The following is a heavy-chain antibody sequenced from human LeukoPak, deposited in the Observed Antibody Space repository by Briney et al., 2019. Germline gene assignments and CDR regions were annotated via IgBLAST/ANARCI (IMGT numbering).Heavy chain of an antibody. D-gene: IGHD3-3*01. CDR2: INPNSGGT. CDR3: ARDGVDFWSGYNWLDP. CDR1: GYTFTGYY. Sequence: GASVKVSCKASGYTFTGYYMHWVRQAPGQGLEWMGWINPNSGGTNYALKFRGRVTMTRDTSISTAYMELSSLRSDDTAVYYCARDGVDFWSGYNWLDPWGQGTLVTVSS. V-gene: IGHV1-2*02. J-gene: IGHJ5*02.